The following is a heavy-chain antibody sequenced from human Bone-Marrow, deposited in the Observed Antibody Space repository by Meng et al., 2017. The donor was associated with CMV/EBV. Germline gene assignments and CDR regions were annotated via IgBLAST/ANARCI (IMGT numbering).Heavy chain of an antibody. CDR3: ARERSGYYFDP. CDR2: IKSKADGETT. J-gene: IGHJ5*02. V-gene: IGHV3-15*01. D-gene: IGHD3-3*01. Sequence: GGSLRLSCVVSGFTGFTFSNAWMSWVRQAPGRGLEWVGRIKSKADGETTDYAAPVKGRFTISRDDSKNTLYLQMNSLRAEDTAVYYCARERSGYYFDPWGQGTLVTVSS. CDR1: GFTGFTFSNAW.